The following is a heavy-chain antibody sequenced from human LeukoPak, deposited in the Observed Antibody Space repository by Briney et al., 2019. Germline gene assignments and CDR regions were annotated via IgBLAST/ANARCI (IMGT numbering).Heavy chain of an antibody. J-gene: IGHJ4*02. Sequence: SETLSLTCAVSGYSISSGYYWGWIRQPPGKGLEWIGSIYHSGSTYYNPSLESRVTLSVDTSKHQFSLRLSSVTATDTAVYYCARQGSYYRFDYWGQGTLVTVSS. D-gene: IGHD1-26*01. CDR2: IYHSGST. CDR1: GYSISSGYY. V-gene: IGHV4-38-2*01. CDR3: ARQGSYYRFDY.